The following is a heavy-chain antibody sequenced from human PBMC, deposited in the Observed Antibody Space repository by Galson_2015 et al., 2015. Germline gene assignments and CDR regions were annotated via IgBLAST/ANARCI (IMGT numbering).Heavy chain of an antibody. CDR2: TYYRSKWYI. J-gene: IGHJ4*02. CDR1: GDSVSSHSVI. CDR3: VKAPAGTYGIFQY. Sequence: CAISGDSVSSHSVIWRWIRQSPSRGLEWLGRTYYRSKWYIDYAASVNSRITINPDTSKNQFSLQLNSVTPEDTAVYYCVKAPAGTYGIFQYWGQGTLVTVSS. D-gene: IGHD1-26*01. V-gene: IGHV6-1*01.